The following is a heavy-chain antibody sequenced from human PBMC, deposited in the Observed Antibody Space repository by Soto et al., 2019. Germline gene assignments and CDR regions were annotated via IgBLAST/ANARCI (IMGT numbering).Heavy chain of an antibody. CDR1: GGTFSSYA. CDR3: ARGSYDILTGYYYFDY. D-gene: IGHD3-9*01. J-gene: IGHJ4*02. V-gene: IGHV1-69*04. Sequence: ASVKVSCKASGGTFSSYAISWVRQAPGQGLEWMGRIIPILGIANYAQKFQGRVTITADKSTSTAYMELSSLRSEDTAVYYCARGSYDILTGYYYFDYWGQGTLVTVSS. CDR2: IIPILGIA.